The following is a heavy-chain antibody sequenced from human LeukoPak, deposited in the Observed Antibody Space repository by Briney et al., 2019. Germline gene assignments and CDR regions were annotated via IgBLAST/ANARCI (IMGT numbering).Heavy chain of an antibody. Sequence: GGSLRLSCAASVFTFDDYAMHWVRQAPGKGLEGVSGISWNSGSIGYADSVKGRFTISRDNAKNSLYLQMNSLRAEDTALYYCAKDIFPGGDNYDNWFDPWGQGTLVTVSS. V-gene: IGHV3-9*01. D-gene: IGHD4-17*01. J-gene: IGHJ5*02. CDR3: AKDIFPGGDNYDNWFDP. CDR1: VFTFDDYA. CDR2: ISWNSGSI.